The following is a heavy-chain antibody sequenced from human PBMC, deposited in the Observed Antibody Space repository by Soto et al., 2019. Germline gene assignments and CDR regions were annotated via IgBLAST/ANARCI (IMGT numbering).Heavy chain of an antibody. V-gene: IGHV1-69*01. CDR3: ARLYCSGGSCYSGWFDR. D-gene: IGHD2-15*01. Sequence: QVQLVQSGAEVKKPGSSVKVSCNASGGTFSSYAISWVRQAPGQGLEWMGGIIPIFGTANYAQKFQGRVTITADESTSTAYMELSILRSEDTAVYYCARLYCSGGSCYSGWFDRWGQGTLVTVSS. CDR2: IIPIFGTA. J-gene: IGHJ5*02. CDR1: GGTFSSYA.